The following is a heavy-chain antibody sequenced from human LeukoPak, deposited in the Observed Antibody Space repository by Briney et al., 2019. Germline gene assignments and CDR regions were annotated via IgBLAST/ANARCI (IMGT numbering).Heavy chain of an antibody. CDR3: ARDGPRLQEIY. J-gene: IGHJ4*02. V-gene: IGHV3-48*01. CDR1: GFTFSSYS. CDR2: ISSSSSTI. D-gene: IGHD5-24*01. Sequence: GGSLRLSCAASGFTFSSYSMNWVRQAPGKGREWVSYISSSSSTIYYADSVKGRFTISRDNAKNSLYLQMNSLRAEDAAVYYCARDGPRLQEIYWGQGTLVTVSS.